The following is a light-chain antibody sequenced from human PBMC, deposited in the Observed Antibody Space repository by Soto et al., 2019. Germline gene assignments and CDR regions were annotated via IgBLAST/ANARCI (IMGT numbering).Light chain of an antibody. CDR2: DIR. CDR1: SSDVGGYKY. V-gene: IGLV2-14*03. J-gene: IGLJ2*01. CDR3: SSYTSSSTVV. Sequence: QSALTQPASVSGSPGQSITISCTGTSSDVGGYKYVSWYQQHPGKAPKLMIYDIRNRPSGVSNRFSGSKSGNTASLTISGLQAEDEADYYCSSYTSSSTVVFGGGTKLTVL.